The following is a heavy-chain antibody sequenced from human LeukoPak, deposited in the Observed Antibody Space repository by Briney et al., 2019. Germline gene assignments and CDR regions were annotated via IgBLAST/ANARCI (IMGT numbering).Heavy chain of an antibody. CDR2: INHSGST. CDR1: GFTFSSYS. CDR3: GSTSNYYYYYGMDV. J-gene: IGHJ6*02. V-gene: IGHV4-34*08. Sequence: GSLRLSCAASGFTFSSYSMNWVRQPPGKGLEWIGEINHSGSTNYNPSLKSRVTISVDTSKNQFSLKLSSVTAADTAVYYCGSTSNYYYYYGMDVWGQGTTVTVSS. D-gene: IGHD2-2*01.